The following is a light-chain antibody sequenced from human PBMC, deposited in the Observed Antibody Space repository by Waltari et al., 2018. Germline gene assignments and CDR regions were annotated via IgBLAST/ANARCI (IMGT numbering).Light chain of an antibody. J-gene: IGKJ1*01. CDR2: GAS. CDR3: QKYDRLPAT. CDR1: QSVSSF. Sequence: VLTQSPGTLSLSQGERGTLSCRASQSVSSFLAWYQQKPGQAPRPLIYGASTRATGIPDRFSGSGSGTDFSLTISRLEPEDFAVYYCQKYDRLPATFGQGTKVEIK. V-gene: IGKV3-20*01.